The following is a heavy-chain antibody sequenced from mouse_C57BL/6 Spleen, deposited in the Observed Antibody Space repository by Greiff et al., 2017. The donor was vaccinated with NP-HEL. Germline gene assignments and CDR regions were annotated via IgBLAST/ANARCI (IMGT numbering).Heavy chain of an antibody. CDR1: GYTFTDYY. CDR2: INPNNGGT. D-gene: IGHD1-1*01. J-gene: IGHJ2*01. V-gene: IGHV1-26*01. CDR3: ARRGSYYYGSSYFDY. Sequence: EVQLQQSGPELVKPGASVKISCKASGYTFTDYYMNWVKQSNGKSLEWIGDINPNNGGTSYNQKFKGKATLTVDKSSSTAYMELRSLTSEDSAVYYCARRGSYYYGSSYFDYWGQGTTLTVSS.